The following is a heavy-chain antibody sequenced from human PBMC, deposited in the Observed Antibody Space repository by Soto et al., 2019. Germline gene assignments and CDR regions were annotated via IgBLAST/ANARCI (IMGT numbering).Heavy chain of an antibody. CDR2: INPNSGGT. CDR3: ATEVNPGIAVAGMGY. CDR1: GYTFTGYY. Sequence: GASVKVSCKASGYTFTGYYMHWVRQAPGQGLEWMGWINPNSGGTNYAQKFQGRVTMTEDTSTDTAYMELSSLRSEDTAVYYCATEVNPGIAVAGMGYWGQGTLVTVSS. J-gene: IGHJ4*02. D-gene: IGHD6-19*01. V-gene: IGHV1-2*02.